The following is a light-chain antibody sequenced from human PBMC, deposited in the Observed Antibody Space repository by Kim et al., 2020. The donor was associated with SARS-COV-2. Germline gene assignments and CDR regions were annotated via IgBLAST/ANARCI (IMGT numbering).Light chain of an antibody. Sequence: SVGDRVTITCQASQDIGNYLNWYQQKPGKAPKLLIFDASNLETGVPSRFSGSGSETDFTFTISSLQPEDIATYYCQQYDSLPALTFGGGTKVDIK. V-gene: IGKV1-33*01. J-gene: IGKJ4*01. CDR2: DAS. CDR3: QQYDSLPALT. CDR1: QDIGNY.